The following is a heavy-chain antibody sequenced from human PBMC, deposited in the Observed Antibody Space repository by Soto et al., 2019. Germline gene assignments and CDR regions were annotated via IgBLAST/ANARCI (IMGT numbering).Heavy chain of an antibody. V-gene: IGHV2-5*02. D-gene: IGHD2-15*01. CDR3: ARAMLYCTGGSCLSWFDS. Sequence: QITLKESGPTLVKPTQTLTLTCTFSGFSLSTHGVGVGWVRQPAGKALEWLALIYWDDDKRYSASLNSRLTITKDTSKKQVVLTTSNMDPVDTATYYCARAMLYCTGGSCLSWFDSWGQGTLVSVSS. CDR1: GFSLSTHGVG. J-gene: IGHJ5*01. CDR2: IYWDDDK.